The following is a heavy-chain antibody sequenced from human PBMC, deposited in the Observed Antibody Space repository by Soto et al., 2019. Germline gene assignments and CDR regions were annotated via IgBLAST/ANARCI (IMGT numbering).Heavy chain of an antibody. V-gene: IGHV3-23*01. Sequence: EVQVLESGGGLVQPGNSLRLSCAASGFNFNSYAMSWVRQAPGKGLEWVSGISAGGGHTYYTDSVKGRFTISRDISKSTLYLQMNSLRGEDTAVYYCANGRSMTKELIEYWGQGTLVTVSS. J-gene: IGHJ4*02. CDR2: ISAGGGHT. D-gene: IGHD1-7*01. CDR1: GFNFNSYA. CDR3: ANGRSMTKELIEY.